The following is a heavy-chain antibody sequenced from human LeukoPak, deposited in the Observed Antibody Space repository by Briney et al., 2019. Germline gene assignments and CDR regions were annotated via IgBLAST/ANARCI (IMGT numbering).Heavy chain of an antibody. D-gene: IGHD4-23*01. CDR3: ARHRGNLDY. V-gene: IGHV4-38-2*01. Sequence: SETLSLTCAVSGYSISSGYYWGWIRQPPGKGLEWIGSIYHSGSTYYNPSLKSRVTISVDTSKNQFSLKLSSVTAADAAVYYCARHRGNLDYWGQETLVTVSS. CDR2: IYHSGST. J-gene: IGHJ4*02. CDR1: GYSISSGYY.